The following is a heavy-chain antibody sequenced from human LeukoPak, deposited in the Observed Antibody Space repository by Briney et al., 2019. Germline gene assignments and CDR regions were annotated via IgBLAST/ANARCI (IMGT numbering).Heavy chain of an antibody. CDR3: ARDRRVVTAPSPWNWFDP. CDR1: GFTFSSYA. Sequence: PGRSLRLSCAASGFTFSSYAMHWVRQAPGKGLEWVAVISYDGSNKYYADSVKGRFTISRDNSKNTLYLQMNSLRAEDTAVYYCARDRRVVTAPSPWNWFDPWGQGTLVTVSS. J-gene: IGHJ5*02. D-gene: IGHD2-21*02. V-gene: IGHV3-30*04. CDR2: ISYDGSNK.